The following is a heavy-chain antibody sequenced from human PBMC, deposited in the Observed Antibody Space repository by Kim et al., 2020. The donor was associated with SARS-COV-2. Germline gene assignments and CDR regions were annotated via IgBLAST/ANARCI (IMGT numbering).Heavy chain of an antibody. CDR2: INNDGVIT. Sequence: GGSLRLSCVASGFTFSTSVMGWVRQAPGKGLEWVSVINNDGVITHYGDSVKGRFTISRGNSRTTLFLQMNSLRADDTAVYYCAKDIGPTIGGMDGWGQGTTVTVSS. J-gene: IGHJ6*02. D-gene: IGHD3-10*01. V-gene: IGHV3-23*03. CDR3: AKDIGPTIGGMDG. CDR1: GFTFSTSV.